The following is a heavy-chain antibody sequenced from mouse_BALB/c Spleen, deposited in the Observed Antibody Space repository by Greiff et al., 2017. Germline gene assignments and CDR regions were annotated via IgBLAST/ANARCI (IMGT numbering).Heavy chain of an antibody. CDR3: ARERDGREKYFDV. Sequence: EVKLVESGGGLVKPGGSLKLSCAASGSTFSSYAMSWVRQSPEKRLEWVAEISSGGSYTYYPDTVTGRFTISRDNAKNTLYLEMSSLRSEDTAMYYCARERDGREKYFDVWGAGTTVTVSS. J-gene: IGHJ1*01. CDR2: ISSGGSYT. D-gene: IGHD1-1*01. V-gene: IGHV5-9-4*01. CDR1: GSTFSSYA.